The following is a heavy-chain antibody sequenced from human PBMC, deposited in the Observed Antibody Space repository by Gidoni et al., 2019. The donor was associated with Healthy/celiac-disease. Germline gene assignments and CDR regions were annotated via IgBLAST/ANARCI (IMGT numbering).Heavy chain of an antibody. Sequence: QVQLVESGGGLVKPGGSLRLSCAASGFPFSDYYMSWIRQAPGKGLEWVSYISSSSSYTNYADSVKGRFTISRDNAKNSLYLQMNSLRAEDTAVYYCAREGYHSYGYIVYWGQGTLVTVSS. J-gene: IGHJ4*02. D-gene: IGHD5-18*01. V-gene: IGHV3-11*05. CDR2: ISSSSSYT. CDR3: AREGYHSYGYIVY. CDR1: GFPFSDYY.